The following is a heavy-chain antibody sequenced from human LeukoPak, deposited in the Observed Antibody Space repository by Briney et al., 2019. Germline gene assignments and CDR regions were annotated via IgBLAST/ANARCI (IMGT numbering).Heavy chain of an antibody. CDR3: ATVRGSDWYMDY. Sequence: LSLTCAVYGGSFSGYYWSWIRQPPGKGLEWVALIWYDGSRDYYVDFVKGRFTVSRDNSKNTLYLQMKNLRAEDTAVYYCATVRGSDWYMDYWGQGTLVTVSS. D-gene: IGHD6-19*01. J-gene: IGHJ4*02. CDR2: IWYDGSRD. V-gene: IGHV3-33*08. CDR1: GGSFSGYY.